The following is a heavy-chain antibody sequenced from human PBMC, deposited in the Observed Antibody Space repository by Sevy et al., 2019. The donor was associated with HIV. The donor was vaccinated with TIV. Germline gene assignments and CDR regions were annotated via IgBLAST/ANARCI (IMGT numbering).Heavy chain of an antibody. Sequence: GGCLRLSCAASGFTFSSYDMHWVRQATGKGLEWVSAIGTAGDTYYPGSVKGRFTISRENAKNSLYLQMNSLRAGYTAVYYCARGHYGAGTDAFDIWGQGTLVPVSS. J-gene: IGHJ3*02. CDR1: GFTFSSYD. CDR2: IGTAGDT. D-gene: IGHD3-10*01. V-gene: IGHV3-13*01. CDR3: ARGHYGAGTDAFDI.